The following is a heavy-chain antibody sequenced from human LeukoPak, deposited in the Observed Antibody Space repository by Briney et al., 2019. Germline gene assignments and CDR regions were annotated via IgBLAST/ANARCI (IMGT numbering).Heavy chain of an antibody. J-gene: IGHJ3*02. CDR1: GYTFTSYG. D-gene: IGHD3-10*01. CDR2: INPNSGGT. V-gene: IGHV1-2*02. Sequence: ASVKVSCKASGYTFTSYGISWVRQAPGQGLEWMGWINPNSGGTNYAQKFQGRVTMTRDTSISTAYMELSRLRSDDTAVYYCARVSSGVLLWFGELFAGAAAFDIWGQGTMVTVSS. CDR3: ARVSSGVLLWFGELFAGAAAFDI.